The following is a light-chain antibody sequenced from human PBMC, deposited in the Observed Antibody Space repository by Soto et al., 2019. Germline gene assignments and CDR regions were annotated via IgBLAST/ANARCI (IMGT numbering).Light chain of an antibody. CDR3: AVWDDSLDGVV. CDR2: SND. Sequence: QSVLTQPPSASGTPGQSVTISCSGSSSNIGDNTVNWYQQLPGTAPKLLIYSNDQRSLGVPDRFSGSKSGTSASLAISGLQSEDEADYYCAVWDDSLDGVVFGGGTKLTVL. CDR1: SSNIGDNT. J-gene: IGLJ2*01. V-gene: IGLV1-44*01.